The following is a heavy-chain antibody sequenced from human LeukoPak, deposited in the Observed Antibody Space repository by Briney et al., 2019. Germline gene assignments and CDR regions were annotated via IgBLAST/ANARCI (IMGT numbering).Heavy chain of an antibody. J-gene: IGHJ4*02. D-gene: IGHD6-13*01. CDR1: GFTFSSYA. Sequence: PGGSLGFSCAASGFTFSSYAMHWVRQAPGKGLKWVTVISYDGSNKYYADSVKGRFTISRDNSKNTLYLQMNSLRAEDTAVYYCARDGGYSSSWYYFDYWGQGTLVTVSS. V-gene: IGHV3-30*04. CDR3: ARDGGYSSSWYYFDY. CDR2: ISYDGSNK.